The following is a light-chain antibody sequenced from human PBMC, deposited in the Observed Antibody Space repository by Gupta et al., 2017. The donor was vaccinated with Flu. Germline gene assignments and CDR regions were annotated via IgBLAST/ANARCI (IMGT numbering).Light chain of an antibody. CDR3: QQYNSYPWT. CDR2: KAS. J-gene: IGKJ1*01. CDR1: QTIRSW. Sequence: PSTLSASVGDRVTIACRASQTIRSWLAWYQQKAGEAPNLLIYKASTLESGVPSRFSGSGSGTEFTLTISSLQPDDFATYYCQQYNSYPWTFGQGTKVEIK. V-gene: IGKV1-5*03.